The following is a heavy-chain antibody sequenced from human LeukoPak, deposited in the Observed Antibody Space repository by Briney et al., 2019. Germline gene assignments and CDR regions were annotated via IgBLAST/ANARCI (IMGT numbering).Heavy chain of an antibody. D-gene: IGHD2-15*01. Sequence: SVKVSCKASGGTFSSYAISWVRLAPGRGLEWMGGIIPIFGTANYAQKFQGRVTITADESTSTAYMELSSLRSEDTAVYYCSYCSGGSCYSEYFQHWGQGSLVTVSS. J-gene: IGHJ1*01. CDR1: GGTFSSYA. V-gene: IGHV1-69*13. CDR2: IIPIFGTA. CDR3: SYCSGGSCYSEYFQH.